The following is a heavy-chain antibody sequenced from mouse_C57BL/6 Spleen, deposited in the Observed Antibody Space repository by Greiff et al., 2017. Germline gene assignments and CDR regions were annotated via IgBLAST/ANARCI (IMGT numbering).Heavy chain of an antibody. J-gene: IGHJ3*01. CDR1: GYSFTDYN. Sequence: VQLQQSGPELVKPGASVKISCKASGYSFTDYNMNWVKQSNGKSLEWIGVINPNYGTPSYNQKFKGKATLTVDQSSSTAYMQLNSLTSEDSAVYYCAREGVYYGNYMRFAYWGQGTLVTVSA. V-gene: IGHV1-39*01. CDR2: INPNYGTP. CDR3: AREGVYYGNYMRFAY. D-gene: IGHD2-1*01.